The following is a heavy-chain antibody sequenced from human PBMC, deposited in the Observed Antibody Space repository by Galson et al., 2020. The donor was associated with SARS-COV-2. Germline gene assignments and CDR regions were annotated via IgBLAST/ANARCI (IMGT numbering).Heavy chain of an antibody. CDR3: ARDPGSDGSSSHYYFYNMDV. Sequence: ASVKVSCKASGYSFNSYAIHWVRQAPGQRLEWMGWLHTDRGDTKYSRDLQGRVTITRDTSASTAYLELSSLRSEDTAVYYCARDPGSDGSSSHYYFYNMDVWGQGTTVTVSS. V-gene: IGHV1-3*04. D-gene: IGHD6-6*01. CDR1: GYSFNSYA. CDR2: LHTDRGDT. J-gene: IGHJ6*02.